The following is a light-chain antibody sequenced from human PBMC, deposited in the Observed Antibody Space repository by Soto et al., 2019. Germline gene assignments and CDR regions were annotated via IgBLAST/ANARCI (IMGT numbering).Light chain of an antibody. J-gene: IGKJ4*01. V-gene: IGKV3-20*01. CDR3: QQYGSSTLT. CDR2: GAS. Sequence: EIVLTQSPGTLSLSPGERATLSCRASQSVSSSYLAWYQQKPGQAPSLLIYGASSRSTGIPSRFSGSGSVTDFTLTFSRLEPEDFAVYYCQQYGSSTLTFGGGTMVQTK. CDR1: QSVSSSY.